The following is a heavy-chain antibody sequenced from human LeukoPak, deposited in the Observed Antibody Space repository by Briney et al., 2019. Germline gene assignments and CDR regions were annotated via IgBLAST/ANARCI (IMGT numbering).Heavy chain of an antibody. D-gene: IGHD3-10*01. V-gene: IGHV4-39*01. CDR3: ARFSWGNGSGYAFDI. CDR1: GGSISSSSYY. CDR2: IYYSGST. Sequence: PSETLSLTCTVSGGSISSSSYYWGWIRQPPGKGLEWIGSIYYSGSTYYNPSLKSRVTISVDTSKNQFSLKLSSVTAADTAVYYCARFSWGNGSGYAFDIWGQGTMVTVSS. J-gene: IGHJ3*02.